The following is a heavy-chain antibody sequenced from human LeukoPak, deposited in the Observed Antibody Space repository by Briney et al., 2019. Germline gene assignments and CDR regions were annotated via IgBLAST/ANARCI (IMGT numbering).Heavy chain of an antibody. Sequence: NPSETLSPTCTVSGGSISSYYWSWIRQPPGKGLEWIGYIYYSGSTNYNPSLKSRVTMSVDTSKNQFSLKLSSVTAADTAVYYCATVAPTADYWGQGTLVTVSS. V-gene: IGHV4-59*01. CDR1: GGSISSYY. CDR3: ATVAPTADY. D-gene: IGHD6-13*01. J-gene: IGHJ4*02. CDR2: IYYSGST.